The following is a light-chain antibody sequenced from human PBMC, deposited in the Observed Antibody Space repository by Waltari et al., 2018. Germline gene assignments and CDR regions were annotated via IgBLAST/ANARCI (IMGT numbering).Light chain of an antibody. CDR1: QGISSY. CDR2: AAS. V-gene: IGKV1-8*01. Sequence: AIRMTQSPSSFSASTGDRVTITCRASQGISSYLAWYQQKPGKAPKLLIYAASTLQSGVPSRFSGSGSGTDFTLTISCLQSEDFATYYCQQYYSYPGGTFGQGTKVEIK. CDR3: QQYYSYPGGT. J-gene: IGKJ1*01.